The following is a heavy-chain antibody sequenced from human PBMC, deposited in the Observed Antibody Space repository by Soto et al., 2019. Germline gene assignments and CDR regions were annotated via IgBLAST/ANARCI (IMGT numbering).Heavy chain of an antibody. Sequence: GGSLRLSCAASGFTFSSYGMHWVRQAPGKGLEWVSIRYSDGRSYHAESVKGRFTISTDDSENTLYLQMSSLRAEDTAVYYCTRVHITSYCYDYWGQGALVTVPS. CDR3: TRVHITSYCYDY. CDR1: GFTFSSYG. J-gene: IGHJ4*02. CDR2: RYSDGRS. D-gene: IGHD3-22*01. V-gene: IGHV3-66*01.